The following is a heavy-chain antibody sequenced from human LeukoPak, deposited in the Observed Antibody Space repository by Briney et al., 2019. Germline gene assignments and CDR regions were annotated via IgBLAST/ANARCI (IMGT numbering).Heavy chain of an antibody. V-gene: IGHV4-4*07. D-gene: IGHD5-18*01. CDR3: ARGRDGYSYGPPHWYFDL. J-gene: IGHJ2*01. Sequence: PSETLSLTCAVSGGSISSYYWSWIRQPAGKGLEWIGRIYTSGSTNYNPSLKSRVTMSVDTSKNQFSLKLSSVTAADTAVYYCARGRDGYSYGPPHWYFDLWGRGTLVTVSS. CDR1: GGSISSYY. CDR2: IYTSGST.